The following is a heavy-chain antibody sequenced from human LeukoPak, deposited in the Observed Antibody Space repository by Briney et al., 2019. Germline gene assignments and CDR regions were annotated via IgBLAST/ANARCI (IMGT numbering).Heavy chain of an antibody. CDR3: AKSIRGYSGYDSVDY. D-gene: IGHD5-12*01. CDR1: GFTVSSNY. V-gene: IGHV3-66*01. Sequence: PGGSLRLSCAASGFTVSSNYMSWVRQAPGKGLEWASVIYSGGSTYYADSVKGRFTISRDNSKNTLYLQMNSLRAEDTAVYYCAKSIRGYSGYDSVDYWGQGTLVTVSS. CDR2: IYSGGST. J-gene: IGHJ4*02.